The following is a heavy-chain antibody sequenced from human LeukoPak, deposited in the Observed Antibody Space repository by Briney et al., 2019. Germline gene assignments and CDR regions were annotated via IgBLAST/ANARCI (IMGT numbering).Heavy chain of an antibody. D-gene: IGHD3-3*01. Sequence: PSETLSLTCTVSGGSISSGGYYWSWIRQHPGKGLEWIGYIYYSGSTYYNPSLKSRVTISVDTSKNQFSLKLSPVTAADTAVYYCARAAVRFLDFDYWGQGTLVTVSS. CDR1: GGSISSGGYY. CDR3: ARAAVRFLDFDY. V-gene: IGHV4-31*03. CDR2: IYYSGST. J-gene: IGHJ4*02.